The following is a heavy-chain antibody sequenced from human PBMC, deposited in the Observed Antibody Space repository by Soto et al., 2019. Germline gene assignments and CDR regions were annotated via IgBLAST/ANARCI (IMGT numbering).Heavy chain of an antibody. D-gene: IGHD1-20*01. CDR2: IYHSGGP. CDR1: GDSISGAGYY. V-gene: IGHV4-31*03. CDR3: ARDNRITGNPANGAFGMDV. Sequence: SETLSLTYTVFGDSISGAGYYWGWVRQRPGKGLGWIGCIYHSGGPRYNPSLKNRLTISVDKSKHQFSLRLTSVTAADTAVYYCARDNRITGNPANGAFGMDVWGQGTTVPVSS. J-gene: IGHJ6*02.